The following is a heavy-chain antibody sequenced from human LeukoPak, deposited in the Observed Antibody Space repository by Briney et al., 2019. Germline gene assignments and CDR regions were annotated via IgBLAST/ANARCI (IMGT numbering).Heavy chain of an antibody. Sequence: GGSLRLSCAAFGFTFSSYAMSWVRQAPGKGLEWVSAISGSGGSTYYADSVKGRFTISRDNSKNTLYLQMNSLRAEDTAVYYCAKRGPGSGWIHIDYWGQGTLVTVSS. J-gene: IGHJ4*02. CDR3: AKRGPGSGWIHIDY. D-gene: IGHD6-19*01. CDR1: GFTFSSYA. CDR2: ISGSGGST. V-gene: IGHV3-23*01.